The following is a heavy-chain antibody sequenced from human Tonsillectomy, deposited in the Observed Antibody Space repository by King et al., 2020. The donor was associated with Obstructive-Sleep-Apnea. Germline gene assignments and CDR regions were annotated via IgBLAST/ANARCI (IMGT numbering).Heavy chain of an antibody. CDR1: GYTFTSYY. J-gene: IGHJ5*02. Sequence: VQLVESGAEVKKPGASVKVSCKASGYTFTSYYMHWVRQAPGQGLEWMGIINPSGGSTSYAQKFQGRVTMTRDTSTSTVYMELSSLRSEDTAVYYCASDGPYCSGGSCYPNNWFDPWGQGTLVTVSS. CDR3: ASDGPYCSGGSCYPNNWFDP. V-gene: IGHV1-46*01. D-gene: IGHD2-15*01. CDR2: INPSGGST.